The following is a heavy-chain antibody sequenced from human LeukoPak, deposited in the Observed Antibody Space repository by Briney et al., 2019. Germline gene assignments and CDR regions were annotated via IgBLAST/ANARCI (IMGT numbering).Heavy chain of an antibody. J-gene: IGHJ4*02. CDR3: ARNRVVGAPNFDY. CDR1: GGSITYYY. CDR2: TYYTGST. D-gene: IGHD1-26*01. Sequence: TSETLSLTCTVSGGSITYYYWSWIRHPPGKGLEWIGSTYYTGSTDYNPSLKSRVTISLDTSKNQFSLRLTSVTAADTAVYYCARNRVVGAPNFDYWGQGTLVTIFS. V-gene: IGHV4-59*01.